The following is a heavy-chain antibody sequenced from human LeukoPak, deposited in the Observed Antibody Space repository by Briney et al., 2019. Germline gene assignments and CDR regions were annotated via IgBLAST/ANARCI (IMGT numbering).Heavy chain of an antibody. D-gene: IGHD1-26*01. CDR1: GFTFSSYA. J-gene: IGHJ6*03. CDR3: ARDLGITIVGVTYYMDV. Sequence: PGGSLRLSCAASGFTFSSYAMHWVRQAPGKGLEWVAVISYDGSNKYYADSVKGRFTISRDNSKNTLYLQMNSLRAEDTAVYYCARDLGITIVGVTYYMDVWGKGTTVTVSS. CDR2: ISYDGSNK. V-gene: IGHV3-30-3*01.